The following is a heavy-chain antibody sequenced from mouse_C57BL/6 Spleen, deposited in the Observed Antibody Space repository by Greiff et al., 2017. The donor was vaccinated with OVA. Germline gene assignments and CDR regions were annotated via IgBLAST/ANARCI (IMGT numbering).Heavy chain of an antibody. J-gene: IGHJ1*03. V-gene: IGHV1-76*01. CDR3: AREDDSHWYFDV. CDR2: IYPGSGNT. CDR1: GYTFTDYY. Sequence: VKLVESGAELVRPGASVKLSCKASGYTFTDYYINWVKQRPGQGLEWIARIYPGSGNTYYNEKFKGKATLTAEKSSSTAYMQLSSLTSEDSAVYFCAREDDSHWYFDVWGTGTTVTVSS. D-gene: IGHD2-4*01.